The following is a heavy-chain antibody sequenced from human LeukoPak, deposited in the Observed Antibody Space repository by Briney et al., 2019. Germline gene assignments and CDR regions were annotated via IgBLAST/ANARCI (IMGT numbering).Heavy chain of an antibody. V-gene: IGHV1-69*13. D-gene: IGHD1-26*01. Sequence: ASVKVSCKASGGTFSSYAISWVRQAPGQGLEWMGGIIPIFGTANYAQKFQGRVTITADESTSTAYMELSSLRSEDTAVYYCARARPGRELLPYFDYWGQGTLVTVSS. J-gene: IGHJ4*02. CDR3: ARARPGRELLPYFDY. CDR1: GGTFSSYA. CDR2: IIPIFGTA.